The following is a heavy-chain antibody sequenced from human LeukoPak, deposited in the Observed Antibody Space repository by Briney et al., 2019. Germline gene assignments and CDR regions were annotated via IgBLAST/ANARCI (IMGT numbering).Heavy chain of an antibody. J-gene: IGHJ1*01. V-gene: IGHV3-43*02. CDR3: AKDIYYYDSSGLFQH. Sequence: GGSLRLSCAGSGFTCDDYGMDWVRQAQGKGREWVSLISGDGGSTEYADSVKGLFTISRDNSKNSLYLQMNSLRTEDTALYYCAKDIYYYDSSGLFQHWGQGTLVTVSS. CDR1: GFTCDDYG. D-gene: IGHD3-22*01. CDR2: ISGDGGST.